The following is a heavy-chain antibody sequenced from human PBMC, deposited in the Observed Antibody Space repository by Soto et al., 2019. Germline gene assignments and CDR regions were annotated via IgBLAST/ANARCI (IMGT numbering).Heavy chain of an antibody. Sequence: SETLSLTCAVSGGSISSSNWWSWVRQPPGKGLEWIGEIYHSGSTNYNPSLKSRVTISVDKSKNQFSLKLSSVTAADTAVYYCASSRGYGYGYAPFVDYWGQGTLVTVSS. J-gene: IGHJ4*02. CDR1: GGSISSSNW. D-gene: IGHD5-18*01. CDR2: IYHSGST. V-gene: IGHV4-4*02. CDR3: ASSRGYGYGYAPFVDY.